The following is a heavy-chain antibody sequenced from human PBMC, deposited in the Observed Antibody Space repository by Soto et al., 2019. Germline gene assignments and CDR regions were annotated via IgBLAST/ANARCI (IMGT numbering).Heavy chain of an antibody. Sequence: PGGSLRLSCAASGFRFSHVWMNWVRQAPGKGLEWVGRIRSKTDGGTTDYAAPGKGRFTISRDDSKNTVYLQMNSLKTEDTAVYYCTTDYYDSSGYYVLGYWGQGTLVTVSS. D-gene: IGHD3-22*01. CDR1: GFRFSHVW. V-gene: IGHV3-15*07. J-gene: IGHJ4*02. CDR2: IRSKTDGGTT. CDR3: TTDYYDSSGYYVLGY.